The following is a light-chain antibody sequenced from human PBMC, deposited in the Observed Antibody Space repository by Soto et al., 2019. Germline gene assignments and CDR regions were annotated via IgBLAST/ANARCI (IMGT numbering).Light chain of an antibody. J-gene: IGLJ3*02. CDR2: GNN. CDR1: DSNIGAGYD. Sequence: QSVLTQPPSVSGAPGQRATISCTGSDSNIGAGYDVHWYQQLPGTAPRLLMYGNNNRPSGVPDRFSGSKSGTSASLAIGGLQAEDEADYYCQTFDSSLSGFVVFGGGTKLTVL. CDR3: QTFDSSLSGFVV. V-gene: IGLV1-40*01.